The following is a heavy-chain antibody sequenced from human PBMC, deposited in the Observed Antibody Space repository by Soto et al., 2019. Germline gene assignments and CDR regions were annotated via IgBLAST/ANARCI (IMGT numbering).Heavy chain of an antibody. Sequence: QVQLQESGPGLVKPSQTLSLTCTVSGASINSGGYSWTWIRQPPGEGLEWIGYFSHTGGTYYNPSLXTRXIXSIDGSKNHLSLKLKSVTAADTAVYYCARLNGDPDSWGQGTLVTVSS. V-gene: IGHV4-30-2*01. CDR2: FSHTGGT. J-gene: IGHJ4*02. CDR1: GASINSGGYS. D-gene: IGHD7-27*01. CDR3: ARLNGDPDS.